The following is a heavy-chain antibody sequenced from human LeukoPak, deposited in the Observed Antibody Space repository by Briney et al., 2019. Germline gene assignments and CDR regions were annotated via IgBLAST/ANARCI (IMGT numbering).Heavy chain of an antibody. J-gene: IGHJ4*02. V-gene: IGHV4-59*08. Sequence: SETLSLTCTVSGGSISSYYWSRIRQPPGKGLEWIGYIYYSGSTNYNPSLKSRVTISVDTSKNQFSLKLSSVTAADTAVYYCASQRDGHDYWGQGTLVTVSS. CDR3: ASQRDGHDY. D-gene: IGHD5-24*01. CDR2: IYYSGST. CDR1: GGSISSYY.